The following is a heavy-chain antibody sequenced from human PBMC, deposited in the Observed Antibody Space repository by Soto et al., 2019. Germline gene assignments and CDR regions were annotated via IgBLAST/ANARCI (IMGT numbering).Heavy chain of an antibody. CDR1: GYTISDYY. V-gene: IGHV1-2*02. J-gene: IGHJ4*02. D-gene: IGHD1-1*01. CDR2: INPNSGGT. CDR3: AREPATAKPEGVDF. Sequence: ASVKVCCKASGYTISDYYIHWVRQAPGQGLEWMGWINPNSGGTKYAPKFQGGVTMIRDTSITTAYMELSRLRSGDTAVYYCAREPATAKPEGVDFWGQGTLVTVSS.